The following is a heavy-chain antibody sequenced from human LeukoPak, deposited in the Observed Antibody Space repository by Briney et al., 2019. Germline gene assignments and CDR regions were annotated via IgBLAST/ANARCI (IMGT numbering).Heavy chain of an antibody. CDR1: GFTFSTYY. CDR3: ARDRWGYSYGGD. D-gene: IGHD5-18*01. V-gene: IGHV3-7*01. J-gene: IGHJ4*02. Sequence: GGSLRLSCAASGFTFSTYYMSWVRQAPGTGLEWVANIKQDGSEKYYVDSVKGRFTISRDNAKNSLYLQMNSLRAEDPAAYYCARDRWGYSYGGDWGQGTLVTVSS. CDR2: IKQDGSEK.